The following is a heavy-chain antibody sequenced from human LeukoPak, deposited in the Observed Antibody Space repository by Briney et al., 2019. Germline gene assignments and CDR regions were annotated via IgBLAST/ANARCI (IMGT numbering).Heavy chain of an antibody. D-gene: IGHD1-26*01. CDR3: ARVFTGGSYGMDV. J-gene: IGHJ6*02. CDR2: IYHSGST. Sequence: PSQTLSLTCAVSGGSISSGGYSWSWIRQPPGKGLEWIGYIYHSGSTYYNPSLKSRVTISVDRSKNQFSLKLSSVTAADTAVYYCARVFTGGSYGMDVWGQGTTVTVSS. CDR1: GGSISSGGYS. V-gene: IGHV4-30-2*01.